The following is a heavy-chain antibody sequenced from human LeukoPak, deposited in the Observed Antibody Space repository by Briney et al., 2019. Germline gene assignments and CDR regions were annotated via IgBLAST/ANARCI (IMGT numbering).Heavy chain of an antibody. D-gene: IGHD6-13*01. J-gene: IGHJ4*02. CDR3: ASGRQLGY. CDR2: IKEDGSEK. Sequence: GGSLSLSCAASRFTFSNYWLSWVRQAQGKGLEWVANIKEDGSEKYYVDSVKGRFTISRDNARNSLYLQMNSLRAEDTAVYYCASGRQLGYWGQGTLVTVSS. CDR1: RFTFSNYW. V-gene: IGHV3-7*01.